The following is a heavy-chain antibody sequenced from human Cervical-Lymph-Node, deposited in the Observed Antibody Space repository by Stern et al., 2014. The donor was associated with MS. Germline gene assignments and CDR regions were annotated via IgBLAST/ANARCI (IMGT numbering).Heavy chain of an antibody. V-gene: IGHV1-8*01. J-gene: IGHJ3*02. CDR1: GYTFSSGSYE. Sequence: VQLEESGADVKKPGASVTVSCQASGYTFSSGSYEINWVRQATGQGLEWMGWMSPITGKPAYAQKFQGRVIMTRNTSISTAYMELSSLGFEDTAVYYCTRERVAAPAFDIWGQGTMVTVSS. D-gene: IGHD3-3*01. CDR3: TRERVAAPAFDI. CDR2: MSPITGKP.